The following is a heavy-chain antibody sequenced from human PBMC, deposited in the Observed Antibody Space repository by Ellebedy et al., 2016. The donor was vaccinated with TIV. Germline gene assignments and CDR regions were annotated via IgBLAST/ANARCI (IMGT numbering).Heavy chain of an antibody. CDR2: VWLGGNAK. CDR1: GLISDNFG. V-gene: IGHV3-33*01. CDR3: VRGRQGVLRDS. D-gene: IGHD1-1*01. Sequence: PGGSLRLSCVESGLISDNFGMHWVRQAPGKGPEWVAVVWLGGNAKYYADSVKGRFTISRDNFTNTLYLQMDSLRVEDTAVYYCVRGRQGVLRDSWGQGIPVIVSS. J-gene: IGHJ4*02.